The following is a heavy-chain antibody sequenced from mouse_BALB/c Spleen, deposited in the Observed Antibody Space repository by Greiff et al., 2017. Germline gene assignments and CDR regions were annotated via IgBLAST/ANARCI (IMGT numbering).Heavy chain of an antibody. CDR2: IRNKANGYTT. D-gene: IGHD2-14*01. Sequence: EVKLVESGGGLVQPGGSLRLSCATSGFTFTDYYMSWVRQPPGKALELLGFIRNKANGYTTEYSASVKGRFTISRDNSQSILYLQMNTLRAEDSATYYCARDSRYDWFAYWGQGTLVTVSA. CDR3: ARDSRYDWFAY. V-gene: IGHV7-3*02. CDR1: GFTFTDYY. J-gene: IGHJ3*01.